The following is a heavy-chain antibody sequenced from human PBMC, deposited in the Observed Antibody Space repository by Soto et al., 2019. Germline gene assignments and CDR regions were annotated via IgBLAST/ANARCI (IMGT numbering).Heavy chain of an antibody. Sequence: EVQLVESEGGLVQRGGSLRLSCAASGFTFNYYWMHWVRQAPGQGLMWVAHIQNDGSRTTYADSVKGRFTISRDNAKNTVYLQMNSLSAEDTAVYYCARGYLGGFAPWGQGTTVTVCS. CDR3: ARGYLGGFAP. D-gene: IGHD5-18*01. V-gene: IGHV3-74*01. J-gene: IGHJ3*01. CDR1: GFTFNYYW. CDR2: IQNDGSRT.